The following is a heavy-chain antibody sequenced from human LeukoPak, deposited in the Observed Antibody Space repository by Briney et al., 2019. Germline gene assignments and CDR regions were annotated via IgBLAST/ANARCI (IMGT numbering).Heavy chain of an antibody. Sequence: SETLSLTCTVSGGSISTYYWSWIRQPPGKGLEWIGYIYYSGSTNYNPSLKSRVTISVDTSKNQFSLKLSSVTAADTAVYYCARSANYYGDYPGYWGQGTLVTVSS. CDR3: ARSANYYGDYPGY. V-gene: IGHV4-59*01. CDR1: GGSISTYY. D-gene: IGHD4-17*01. CDR2: IYYSGST. J-gene: IGHJ4*02.